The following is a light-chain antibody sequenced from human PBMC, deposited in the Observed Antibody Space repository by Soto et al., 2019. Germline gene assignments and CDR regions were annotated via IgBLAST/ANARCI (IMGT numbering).Light chain of an antibody. Sequence: DIQMTQSPSSLSASVVDRVTITCQASQDISNHLNWYQQKPGKAPKLLIFDGSTLKTGVPSRFSGSGSGTEFTLTIGSLQPDDFATYYCQQYKSYSRMFGQGTKVDIK. CDR3: QQYKSYSRM. V-gene: IGKV1-16*01. CDR1: QDISNH. CDR2: DGS. J-gene: IGKJ1*01.